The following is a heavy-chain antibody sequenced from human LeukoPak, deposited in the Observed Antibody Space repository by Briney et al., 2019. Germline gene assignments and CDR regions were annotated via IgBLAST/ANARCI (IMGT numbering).Heavy chain of an antibody. V-gene: IGHV3-11*04. CDR3: AREMATISYYFDY. CDR1: GFTFSNYY. CDR2: ISSSGSTI. Sequence: GGSLRLSCAASGFTFSNYYMSWVRQAPGKGLEWVAYISSSGSTIYYADSVKGRFTISRDNAKNSLYMQMNSLRAEDTAVYYCAREMATISYYFDYWGQGTLVTVSS. D-gene: IGHD5-24*01. J-gene: IGHJ4*02.